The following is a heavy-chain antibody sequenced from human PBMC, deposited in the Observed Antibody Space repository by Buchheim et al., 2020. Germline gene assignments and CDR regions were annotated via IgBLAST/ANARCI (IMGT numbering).Heavy chain of an antibody. D-gene: IGHD6-13*01. J-gene: IGHJ5*02. CDR2: INPSGGST. V-gene: IGHV1-46*01. CDR3: ARDVGQQLGSGWWFDP. Sequence: QVQLVQSGAEVKKPGASVKVSCKASGYTFTSYYMHWVRQAPGQGLEWMGIINPSGGSTSYAQKFQGRVTMTRDTSTSTVYMGLSSLMSEDTAVYYCARDVGQQLGSGWWFDPWGQGTL. CDR1: GYTFTSYY.